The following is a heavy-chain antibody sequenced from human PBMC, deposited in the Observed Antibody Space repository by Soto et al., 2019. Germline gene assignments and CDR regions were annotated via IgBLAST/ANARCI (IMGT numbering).Heavy chain of an antibody. CDR2: IIPIFGTA. CDR1: GGTFSSYA. Sequence: SVKVSCKASGGTFSSYAISWVRQAPGQGLEWMGGIIPIFGTANYAQKFQGRVTITADKSTSTAYMELSSLRSEDTAVYYCARARAVAGDNWFDPWGQGTLVTVSS. V-gene: IGHV1-69*06. D-gene: IGHD6-19*01. J-gene: IGHJ5*02. CDR3: ARARAVAGDNWFDP.